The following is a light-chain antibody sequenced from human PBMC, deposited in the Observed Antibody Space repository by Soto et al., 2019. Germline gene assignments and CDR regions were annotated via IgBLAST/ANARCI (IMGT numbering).Light chain of an antibody. CDR2: DAS. CDR3: QRGDT. V-gene: IGKV3-11*01. Sequence: EIVLTQSPATLSLSPGERATLSCTARQSVSSNLAWYQQKPGQAPRLLIYDASNRATGIPARFSGSGSGTDCTLIISRLEPEDFAVYYCQRGDTVGQGPRLEIK. J-gene: IGKJ5*01. CDR1: QSVSSN.